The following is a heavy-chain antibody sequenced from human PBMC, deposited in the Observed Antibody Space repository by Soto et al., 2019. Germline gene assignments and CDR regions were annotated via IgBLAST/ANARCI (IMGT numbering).Heavy chain of an antibody. Sequence: EVQLVESGGGLVQPGGSLRLSCAASGFTFSSYSMNWVRQAPGKGLEWVSYISSSSTIYYADSVKGRFTISRDNAKNSLYLQMNSLRAEDTAVYYCARDGYSYGYGYFDLWGRGTLVTVSS. J-gene: IGHJ2*01. D-gene: IGHD5-18*01. CDR3: ARDGYSYGYGYFDL. V-gene: IGHV3-48*01. CDR2: ISSSSTI. CDR1: GFTFSSYS.